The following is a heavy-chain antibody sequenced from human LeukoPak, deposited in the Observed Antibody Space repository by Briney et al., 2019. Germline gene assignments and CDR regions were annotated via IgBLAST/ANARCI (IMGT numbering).Heavy chain of an antibody. CDR1: GFTFSGYS. D-gene: IGHD3-10*01. CDR3: ARGSHDY. CDR2: ISSSSSSTI. J-gene: IGHJ4*02. Sequence: GGSLRLSCAASGFTFSGYSMNWVRQAPGKGLEWVSYISSSSSSTIYYADSVKGRFTISRDNAKNSLYLQMNSLRDEDTAVYYCARGSHDYWGQGTLVTVSS. V-gene: IGHV3-48*02.